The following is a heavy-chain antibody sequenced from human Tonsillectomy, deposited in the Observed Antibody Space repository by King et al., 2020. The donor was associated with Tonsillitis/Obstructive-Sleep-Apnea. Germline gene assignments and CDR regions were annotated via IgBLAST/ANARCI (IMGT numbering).Heavy chain of an antibody. CDR2: IKTKTEGGPT. CDR1: GFLFNDAW. CDR3: TTADSRLPYYYFAMDV. V-gene: IGHV3-15*07. Sequence: VQLVESGGGLVKPGGSLSLPCAAPGFLFNDAWINWVRRPPGKGLGWFGRIKTKTEGGPTNNPAAVKGRFTISRDDSKSMLYLQMNSLKTEDTAVYYCTTADSRLPYYYFAMDVWGQGTTVTVSS. D-gene: IGHD5/OR15-5a*01. J-gene: IGHJ6*02.